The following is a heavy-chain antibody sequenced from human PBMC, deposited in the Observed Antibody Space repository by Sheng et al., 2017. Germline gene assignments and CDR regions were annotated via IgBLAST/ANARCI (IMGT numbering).Heavy chain of an antibody. CDR3: ARGPRWGSSSSNWFDP. CDR1: GGSFSGYY. J-gene: IGHJ5*02. Sequence: QVQLQQWGAGLLKPSETLSLTCAVYGGSFSGYYWSWIRQPPGKGLEWIGEINHSGSTNYNPSLKSRVTISVDTSKNQFSLKLSSVTAADTAVYYCARGPRWGSSSSNWFDPWGQGTLVTVSS. CDR2: INHSGST. D-gene: IGHD6-6*01. V-gene: IGHV4-34*01.